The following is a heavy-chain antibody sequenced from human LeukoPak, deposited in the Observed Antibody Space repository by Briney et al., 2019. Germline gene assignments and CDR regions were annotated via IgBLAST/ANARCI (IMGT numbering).Heavy chain of an antibody. Sequence: GGSLRLSCAASGFTFDDYGMSWVRHAPGKGLEWVSGINWNGGSTGYADSVKGRFTISRDNAKNSLYLQMNSLRAEDTALYYCARDRTTIFGVVTLGGYYYYMDVWGKGTTVTVSS. CDR1: GFTFDDYG. D-gene: IGHD3-3*01. V-gene: IGHV3-20*04. CDR3: ARDRTTIFGVVTLGGYYYYMDV. J-gene: IGHJ6*03. CDR2: INWNGGST.